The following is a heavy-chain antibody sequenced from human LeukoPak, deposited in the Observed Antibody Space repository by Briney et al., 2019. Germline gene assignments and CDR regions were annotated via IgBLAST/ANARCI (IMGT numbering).Heavy chain of an antibody. J-gene: IGHJ4*02. CDR1: GFTFSTYE. CDR3: ASRGTTVIPDY. Sequence: GGSLRLSCAASGFTFSTYEMNWVRQAPGKGPEWISYISISGSTISYADSVKGRFTISRDNAKNSLYLRMNSLRAEDTAVYYCASRGTTVIPDYWGQGTLVTVAS. V-gene: IGHV3-48*03. CDR2: ISISGSTI. D-gene: IGHD4-11*01.